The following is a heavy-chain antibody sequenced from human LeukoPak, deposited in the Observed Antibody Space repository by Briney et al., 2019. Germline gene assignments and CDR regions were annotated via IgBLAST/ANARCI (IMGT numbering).Heavy chain of an antibody. Sequence: GGSLRLSCVASGFTFSSYAMSWVRQAPGTGLEWVSAISGSGANTYYADSVKGRFTISRDNSKNTLYLQVNSLRAEDTAVYYCAKAINWYFDLWGRGTLVTVSS. CDR2: ISGSGANT. V-gene: IGHV3-23*01. CDR3: AKAINWYFDL. J-gene: IGHJ2*01. CDR1: GFTFSSYA.